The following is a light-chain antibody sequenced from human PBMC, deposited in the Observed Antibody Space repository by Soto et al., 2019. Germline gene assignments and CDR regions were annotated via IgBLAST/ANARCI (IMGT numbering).Light chain of an antibody. V-gene: IGKV3-11*01. Sequence: EIVLTQSPATLSLSPGERAALSCRASQSVNSYLAWYQQKPGQAPRLLIYDASNRATGIPARFSGSGSGIDFTLTISSLEPEDFAVYYCQQRHSWPTFGGGTKVEIK. J-gene: IGKJ4*01. CDR3: QQRHSWPT. CDR1: QSVNSY. CDR2: DAS.